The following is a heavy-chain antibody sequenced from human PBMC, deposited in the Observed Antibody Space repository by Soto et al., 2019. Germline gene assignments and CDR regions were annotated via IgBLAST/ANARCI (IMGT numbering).Heavy chain of an antibody. Sequence: SGPTLVNPTQTLTLTCTFSGFSLSTSGMCVSWIRQPPGKALEWLALIDWDDDKYYSTSLKTRLTISKDTSKNQVVLTMTNMDPVDTATYYCARTPLITLFRGVRNDGYCYVKDFWGQGTTVTVSS. CDR3: ARTPLITLFRGVRNDGYCYVKDF. CDR1: GFSLSTSGMC. CDR2: IDWDDDK. D-gene: IGHD3-10*01. V-gene: IGHV2-70*01. J-gene: IGHJ6*02.